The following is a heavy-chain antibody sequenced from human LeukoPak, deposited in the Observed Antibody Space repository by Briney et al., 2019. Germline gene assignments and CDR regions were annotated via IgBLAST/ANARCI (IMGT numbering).Heavy chain of an antibody. V-gene: IGHV3-30*18. CDR2: ISYDGSNK. CDR3: AKLPGIAAAGPSDY. Sequence: GRSLRLSCAASGFTFSSYGMHWVRQAPGKGLEWVAVISYDGSNKYYADSVKGRFTISRDNSKNALYLQMNSLRAEDTAVYYCAKLPGIAAAGPSDYWGQGTLVTVSS. D-gene: IGHD6-13*01. CDR1: GFTFSSYG. J-gene: IGHJ4*02.